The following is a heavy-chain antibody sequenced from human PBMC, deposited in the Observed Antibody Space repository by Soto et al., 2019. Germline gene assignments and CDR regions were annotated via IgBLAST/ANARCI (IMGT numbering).Heavy chain of an antibody. CDR2: ISWNSGSI. CDR1: GFTFDDYA. CDR3: AKFPGYCIGGSCYSTLTAFDI. V-gene: IGHV3-9*01. D-gene: IGHD2-15*01. J-gene: IGHJ3*02. Sequence: PGGSLRLSCAASGFTFDDYAMHWVRQAPGKGLEWVSGISWNSGSIGYADSVKGRFTISRDNAKNSLYLQMNSLRAEDTALYYCAKFPGYCIGGSCYSTLTAFDIWGQGTMVTVSS.